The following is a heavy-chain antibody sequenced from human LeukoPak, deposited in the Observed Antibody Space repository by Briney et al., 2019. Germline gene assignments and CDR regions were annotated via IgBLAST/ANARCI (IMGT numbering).Heavy chain of an antibody. CDR1: GFRFTSYW. V-gene: IGHV3-7*01. D-gene: IGHD1-1*01. J-gene: IGHJ5*02. CDR3: ARDINPKYNNGDP. Sequence: AGGSLRLSCAASGFRFTSYWMSWVRQAPGKGLEWAANIKTDGSEKYYVDSVKGRFTVSRDNAVNSLFLQMDSLRVEDTGVYYCARDINPKYNNGDPWGQGTLVTVSS. CDR2: IKTDGSEK.